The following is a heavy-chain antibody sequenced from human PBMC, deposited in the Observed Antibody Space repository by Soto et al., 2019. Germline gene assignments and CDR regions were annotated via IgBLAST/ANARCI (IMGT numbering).Heavy chain of an antibody. Sequence: GGSLRLSCAASGFTFSSYGMHWVRQAPGKGLEWVAVIWYDGSNKYYADSVKGRFTISRDNSKNTLYLQMNSLRAEDTAVYYCAKGRGHYYMGVWGKGTTVTVSS. CDR3: AKGRGHYYMGV. V-gene: IGHV3-33*06. J-gene: IGHJ6*03. CDR1: GFTFSSYG. CDR2: IWYDGSNK.